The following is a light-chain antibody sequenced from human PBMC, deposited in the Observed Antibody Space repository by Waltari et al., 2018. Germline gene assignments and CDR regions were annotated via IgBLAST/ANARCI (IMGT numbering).Light chain of an antibody. Sequence: DIVMTQSPDSLAVSLGERATINCKSSQSVLYSSNNKNYLAWYQQKPGQPPKLLIYWASTRESGVPDRFSGSWSGTDFTLTISSLQAEDVAVYCCQQYYSIPWTFGQGTKVEIK. V-gene: IGKV4-1*01. CDR2: WAS. J-gene: IGKJ1*01. CDR1: QSVLYSSNNKNY. CDR3: QQYYSIPWT.